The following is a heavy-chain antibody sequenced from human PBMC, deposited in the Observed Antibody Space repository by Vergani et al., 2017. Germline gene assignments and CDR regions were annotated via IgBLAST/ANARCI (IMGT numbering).Heavy chain of an antibody. D-gene: IGHD1-1*01. Sequence: QVHLVESGGGVVQPGRSLRLSCVVSGFTSSYYGMHWVRQAPGKGLEWVAVISYDGTQKYYADSVKGRFTISRDNSKSPLYLQMNSLRTEDTAVYYCATKSCGTPGCQIGYFREWVQGTLVTVSS. J-gene: IGHJ1*01. V-gene: IGHV3-30*03. CDR1: GFTSSYYG. CDR2: ISYDGTQK. CDR3: ATKSCGTPGCQIGYFRE.